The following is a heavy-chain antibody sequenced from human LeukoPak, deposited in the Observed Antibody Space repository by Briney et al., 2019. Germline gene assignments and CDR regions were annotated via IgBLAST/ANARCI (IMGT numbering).Heavy chain of an antibody. D-gene: IGHD2-2*01. Sequence: SQTLSLTCTVSGGSISSGGYYWSWIRQHPGKGLEWIGYIYYSGSTYYNPSLKSRVTISVDTSKNQFSLKLSSATTPDTAVYYCARARYCSSTSCYGRFDPWGQGTLVTVSS. CDR2: IYYSGST. CDR3: ARARYCSSTSCYGRFDP. CDR1: GGSISSGGYY. J-gene: IGHJ5*02. V-gene: IGHV4-31*03.